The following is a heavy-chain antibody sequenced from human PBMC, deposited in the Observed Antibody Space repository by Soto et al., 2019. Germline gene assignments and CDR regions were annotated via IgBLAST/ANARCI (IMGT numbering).Heavy chain of an antibody. Sequence: QVQLQESGPGQVKPSQTLSLTCTVSGGSITTGEYYWTWIRQPPGKGLEWIGYIFHNGDTYYNTSLQSRLAISIDTSRTQFSLRLSSVTAADTAVYYCARGITGGGCYSVWGRGTLVTVSS. V-gene: IGHV4-30-4*01. CDR1: GGSITTGEYY. CDR2: IFHNGDT. CDR3: ARGITGGGCYSV. J-gene: IGHJ4*02. D-gene: IGHD2-15*01.